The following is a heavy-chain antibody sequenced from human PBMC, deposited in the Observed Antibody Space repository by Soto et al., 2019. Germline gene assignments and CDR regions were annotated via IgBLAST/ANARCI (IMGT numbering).Heavy chain of an antibody. D-gene: IGHD2-2*01. CDR1: GFYFNNYG. CDR3: AREDSIIIPAVSDF. Sequence: GGSLRLSCAVSGFYFNNYGINWVRQAPGKGLEWVSSVSKSDYTYYSDSVKGRFTISRDNAKNSVSLQMNSLRPEDTAVYYCAREDSIIIPAVSDFWGQGTLVTVSS. CDR2: VSKSDYT. J-gene: IGHJ4*02. V-gene: IGHV3-21*01.